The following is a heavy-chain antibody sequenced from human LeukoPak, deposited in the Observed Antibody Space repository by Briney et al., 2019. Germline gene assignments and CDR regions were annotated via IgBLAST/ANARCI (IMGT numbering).Heavy chain of an antibody. V-gene: IGHV3-30*04. CDR1: GFTFSSYA. D-gene: IGHD3-9*01. CDR3: ARDIAFEYYDILTGPVS. J-gene: IGHJ5*02. CDR2: ISYDGSNK. Sequence: PGGSLRLSCAASGFTFSSYAMHWVRQAPGKGLEWVAVISYDGSNKYYADSVKGRFTISRDNSKNTLYLQMNSLRAEDTAVYYCARDIAFEYYDILTGPVSWGQGTLVTVSS.